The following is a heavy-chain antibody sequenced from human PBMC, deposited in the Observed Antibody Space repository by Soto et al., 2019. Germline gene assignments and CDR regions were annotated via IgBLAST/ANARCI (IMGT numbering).Heavy chain of an antibody. V-gene: IGHV3-30*03. CDR2: ISYDGSNK. CDR1: GFTFSSYG. Sequence: GGSLRLSCAASGFTFSSYGMHWVRQAPGKGLEWVAVISYDGSNKYYADSVKGRFTISRDNSKNTLYLQMNSLRAEDTAVYYCAMDPHYFYDSTGYYDYWGQGTLVTVSS. CDR3: AMDPHYFYDSTGYYDY. J-gene: IGHJ4*02. D-gene: IGHD3-22*01.